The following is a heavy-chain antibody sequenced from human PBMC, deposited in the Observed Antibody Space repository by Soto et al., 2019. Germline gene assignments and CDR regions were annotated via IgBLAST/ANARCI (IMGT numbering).Heavy chain of an antibody. J-gene: IGHJ4*02. V-gene: IGHV1-3*01. D-gene: IGHD3-10*01. Sequence: QVQLVQSGAEVKKPGASVKVSCKASGYTFTRYAMHWVRQAPGQRLEWMGWINAGNGNTKFSQKFQGRVTITRDTSASTAYMELSSLRSEDTAVYYCARTVGSGSYYLSGYFDYWGQGTLVTVSS. CDR2: INAGNGNT. CDR1: GYTFTRYA. CDR3: ARTVGSGSYYLSGYFDY.